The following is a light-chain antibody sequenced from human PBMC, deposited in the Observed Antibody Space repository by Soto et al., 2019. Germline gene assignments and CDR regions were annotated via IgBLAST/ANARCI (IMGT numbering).Light chain of an antibody. V-gene: IGKV3-20*01. Sequence: EIVLTQSPGTLSLSPGERATLSCRASQRVSSSYLAWYQQKPGQAPRLLIYGTSTRATGIPDRFSGSGSGKDFILTISRLEPEDLAVYYCQKYGSSLYTFGQGTKLEIK. CDR3: QKYGSSLYT. J-gene: IGKJ2*01. CDR1: QRVSSSY. CDR2: GTS.